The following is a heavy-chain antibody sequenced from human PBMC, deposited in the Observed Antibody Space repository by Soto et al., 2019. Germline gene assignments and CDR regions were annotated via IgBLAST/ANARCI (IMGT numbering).Heavy chain of an antibody. D-gene: IGHD6-13*01. CDR2: TRNKANSYTT. J-gene: IGHJ6*02. CDR1: GFTFSDHY. CDR3: ARGGIAAASISHYYYYGMDV. Sequence: PVGSLRLSCAASGFTFSDHYMDWVRQAPGKGLEWVGRTRNKANSYTTEYAASVKGRFTISRDDSKNSLYLQMNSLKTEDTAVYYCARGGIAAASISHYYYYGMDVWGQGATVTVSS. V-gene: IGHV3-72*01.